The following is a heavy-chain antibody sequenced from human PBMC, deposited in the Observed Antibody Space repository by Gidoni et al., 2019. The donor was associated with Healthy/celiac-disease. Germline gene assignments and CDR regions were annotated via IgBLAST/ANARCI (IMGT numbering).Heavy chain of an antibody. CDR1: GGSISSSSYY. J-gene: IGHJ5*02. CDR2: IYYSGST. Sequence: QLPLQESGPGLVKPSETLSLTCTVSGGSISSSSYYWGWIRQPPGKGLEWIGSIYYSGSTYYNPSLKSRVTISVDTSKNQFSLKLSSVTAADTAVYYCASHIVVVVAATRDIGFDPWGQGTLVTVSS. V-gene: IGHV4-39*01. D-gene: IGHD2-15*01. CDR3: ASHIVVVVAATRDIGFDP.